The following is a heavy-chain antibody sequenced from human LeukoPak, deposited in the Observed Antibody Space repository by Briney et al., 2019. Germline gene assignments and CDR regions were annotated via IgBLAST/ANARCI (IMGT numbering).Heavy chain of an antibody. D-gene: IGHD1-7*01. V-gene: IGHV3-33*03. CDR2: IYYDGSKN. CDR1: GFIFSGFW. CDR3: AKDRIQNYGGGTNFDY. J-gene: IGHJ4*02. Sequence: GGSLRLSCAASGFIFSGFWMNWVRQAPGKGLEWVAVIYYDGSKNFYGDSVKGRFTISRDDSKNTLYLQMNSLRAEDTAVYYCAKDRIQNYGGGTNFDYWGQGRLVTVSS.